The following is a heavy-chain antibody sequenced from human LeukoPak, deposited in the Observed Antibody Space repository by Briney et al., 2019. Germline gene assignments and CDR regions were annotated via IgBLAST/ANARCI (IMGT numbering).Heavy chain of an antibody. V-gene: IGHV3-30*18. Sequence: GRSLRLSCAASGFTFSSYGMHWVRQAPGKGLEWVAVISYDGSNKYYADSVKGRFTISRDNSKNTLYLQMNRLRAEDTAVYYCAKDTSAGVVVAALIHYYYYGMDVWGQGTTVTVSS. D-gene: IGHD2-15*01. CDR1: GFTFSSYG. J-gene: IGHJ6*02. CDR3: AKDTSAGVVVAALIHYYYYGMDV. CDR2: ISYDGSNK.